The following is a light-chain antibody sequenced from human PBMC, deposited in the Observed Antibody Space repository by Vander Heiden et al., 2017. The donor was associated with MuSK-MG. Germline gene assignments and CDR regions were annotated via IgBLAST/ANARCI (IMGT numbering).Light chain of an antibody. CDR2: HVS. J-gene: IGLJ1*01. CDR3: TSYTTSATYV. V-gene: IGLV2-14*03. CDR1: SSDVGSYNY. Sequence: QSALTQPASVSGSPGQSITISCTGTSSDVGSYNYVSWYQQHPGKAPKLIIYHVSYRPSGVSNRFSGSKSGNTASLTISGLQAEDEADYYCTSYTTSATYVFGSGTEVTGL.